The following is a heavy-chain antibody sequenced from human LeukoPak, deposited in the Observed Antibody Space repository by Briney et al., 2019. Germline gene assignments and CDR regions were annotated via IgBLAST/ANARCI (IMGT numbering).Heavy chain of an antibody. CDR2: FDPEDGET. CDR3: ATDPPGIVGDTTHGMDV. D-gene: IGHD1-26*01. V-gene: IGHV1-24*01. Sequence: ASVKVSCKVSGYTLTELSMHWVRQAPGRGLEWMGGFDPEDGETIYAQKFQGRVTMTEDTSTDTAYMELSSLRSEDTAVYYCATDPPGIVGDTTHGMDVWGQGTTVTVSS. J-gene: IGHJ6*02. CDR1: GYTLTELS.